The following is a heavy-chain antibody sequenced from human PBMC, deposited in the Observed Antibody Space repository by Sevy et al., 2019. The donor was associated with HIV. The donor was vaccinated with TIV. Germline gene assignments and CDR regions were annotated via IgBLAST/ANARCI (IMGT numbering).Heavy chain of an antibody. J-gene: IGHJ4*02. D-gene: IGHD3-22*01. Sequence: ASVKVSCKFSGYTLTKLSMHWVRQAPGKGLEWMGSFDHEDGDTIYQQKLKGRGTMTEDTSTDKAYMELSSLRSEDTAVYYCATTKDYYDDSGSPFDYWGQGTQVTVSS. V-gene: IGHV1-24*01. CDR2: FDHEDGDT. CDR1: GYTLTKLS. CDR3: ATTKDYYDDSGSPFDY.